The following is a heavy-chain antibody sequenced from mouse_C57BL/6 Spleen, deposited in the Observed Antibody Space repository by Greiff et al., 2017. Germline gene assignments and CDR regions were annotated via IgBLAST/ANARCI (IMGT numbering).Heavy chain of an antibody. CDR2: IYPGSGST. CDR1: GYTFTSYW. V-gene: IGHV1-55*01. Sequence: VQLQQPGAELVKPGASVKMSCKASGYTFTSYWITWVKQRPGQGLEWIGDIYPGSGSTNYNEKFKSKATLTVDTSSSTAYMQLSSLTSEDSAVYYCAREGITTVVATRDYYAMDYWGQGTSVTVSS. CDR3: AREGITTVVATRDYYAMDY. J-gene: IGHJ4*01. D-gene: IGHD1-1*01.